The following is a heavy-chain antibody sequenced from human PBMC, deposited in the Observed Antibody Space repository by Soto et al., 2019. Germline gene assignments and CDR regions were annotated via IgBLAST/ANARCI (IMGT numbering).Heavy chain of an antibody. CDR2: ISYRGST. V-gene: IGHV4-59*01. CDR1: AGSITTSY. D-gene: IGHD3-22*01. CDR3: ASSGIVGREVNTWFDP. J-gene: IGHJ5*02. Sequence: PSETLSLTCTVSAGSITTSYRIWIRQPLGKALEWIGYISYRGSTNYNPSLRSRLTISIDTSKSQISLKLTSMTTADTAVYYCASSGIVGREVNTWFDPWGQGTLVTVSS.